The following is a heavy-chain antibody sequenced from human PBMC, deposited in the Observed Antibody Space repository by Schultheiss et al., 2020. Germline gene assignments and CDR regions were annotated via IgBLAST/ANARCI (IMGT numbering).Heavy chain of an antibody. J-gene: IGHJ4*02. Sequence: GESLKISCAASGFTVSSNYMSWVRQAPGKGLEWVSFIYSGGNTYYADSVKGRFTISRDNSKNTLYLQMNSLRAEDTAVYYCAKDPMSTPPRDYWGQGTLVTVSS. V-gene: IGHV3-66*01. CDR2: IYSGGNT. CDR1: GFTVSSNY. CDR3: AKDPMSTPPRDY. D-gene: IGHD5/OR15-5a*01.